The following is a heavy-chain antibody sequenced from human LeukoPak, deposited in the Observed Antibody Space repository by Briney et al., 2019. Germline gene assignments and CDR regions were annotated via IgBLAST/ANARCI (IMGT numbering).Heavy chain of an antibody. CDR1: GITISNYG. CDR3: AKRGVVIRVILVGFHKEAYYFDS. J-gene: IGHJ4*02. Sequence: GGSLRLSCAVSGITISNYGMSWVRQAPGKGLEWVAGISGSGGGTNYADSVRGRFTISRDNSKNTLYLQMNSLGAEDTAVYFCAKRGVVIRVILVGFHKEAYYFDSWGQGALVTVSS. CDR2: ISGSGGGT. D-gene: IGHD3-22*01. V-gene: IGHV3-23*01.